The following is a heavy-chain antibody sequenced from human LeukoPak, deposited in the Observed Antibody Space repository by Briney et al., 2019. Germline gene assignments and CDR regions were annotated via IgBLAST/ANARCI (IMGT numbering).Heavy chain of an antibody. Sequence: GGSLRLSCAASGFTFSSYEMNWVRQAPGKGLEWVSYISSSGSTIYYADSVKGRFTISRDNAKNSLYLQMNSLRVDDTAVYYCARDHFGGNSDYWGQGTLVTVSS. V-gene: IGHV3-48*03. J-gene: IGHJ4*02. CDR2: ISSSGSTI. CDR3: ARDHFGGNSDY. CDR1: GFTFSSYE. D-gene: IGHD4-23*01.